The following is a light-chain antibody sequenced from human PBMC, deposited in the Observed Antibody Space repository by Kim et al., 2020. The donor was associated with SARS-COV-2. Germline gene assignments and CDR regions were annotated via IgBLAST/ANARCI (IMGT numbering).Light chain of an antibody. CDR2: GNS. V-gene: IGLV1-40*01. J-gene: IGLJ2*01. CDR3: QSYDSSLSGPV. Sequence: QRVTISCTGCSSNLGAGYDVHWYPQLPGPAPNLLFYGNSNRPSGVPDRFSGSKSGTSASLAITGLQAEDEADYYCQSYDSSLSGPVFGGGTQLTVL. CDR1: SSNLGAGYD.